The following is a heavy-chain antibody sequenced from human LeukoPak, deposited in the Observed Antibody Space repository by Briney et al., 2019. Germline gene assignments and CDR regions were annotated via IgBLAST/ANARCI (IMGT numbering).Heavy chain of an antibody. D-gene: IGHD5-24*01. J-gene: IGHJ4*02. Sequence: SGPTLVNPTQTPTLTCTFSGFSLSTTGVAVGWIRQPPGKALEWLALVNSNDEKRYSPSLKSRLTISRDTPKNQVVLTMANMDPADTATYYCAHRPSGMATVSFESWGQGSLVTVSS. CDR2: VNSNDEK. V-gene: IGHV2-5*01. CDR3: AHRPSGMATVSFES. CDR1: GFSLSTTGVA.